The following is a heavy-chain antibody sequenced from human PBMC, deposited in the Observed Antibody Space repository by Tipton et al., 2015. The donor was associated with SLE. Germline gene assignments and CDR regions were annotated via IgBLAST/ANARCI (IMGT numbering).Heavy chain of an antibody. CDR1: GGSISSKY. V-gene: IGHV4-59*01. CDR3: ARGEMDVFDM. D-gene: IGHD5-24*01. CDR2: IFYTGST. Sequence: TLSLTCSVSGGSISSKYWSWIRQAPGKGLEWIGSIFYTGSTTYNPSLKSRLTMSVDTPKNQFSLKLTSVTAADTAVYYCARGEMDVFDMWGQGTVVSVSS. J-gene: IGHJ3*02.